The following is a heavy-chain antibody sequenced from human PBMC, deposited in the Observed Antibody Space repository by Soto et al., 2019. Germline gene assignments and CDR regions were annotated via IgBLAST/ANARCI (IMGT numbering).Heavy chain of an antibody. Sequence: EVQLVESGGGLVQPGGSLRLSCAVSGFTFSSHAMNWVRQAPGKGLEWVAYIHSIRSIIYYADSVKGRFTISRDNAKNSLYLQRDSLRDEDTAVCYCARDARNADYDYWGQGTLVTVSS. CDR1: GFTFSSHA. CDR2: IHSIRSII. V-gene: IGHV3-48*02. D-gene: IGHD3-16*01. CDR3: ARDARNADYDY. J-gene: IGHJ4*02.